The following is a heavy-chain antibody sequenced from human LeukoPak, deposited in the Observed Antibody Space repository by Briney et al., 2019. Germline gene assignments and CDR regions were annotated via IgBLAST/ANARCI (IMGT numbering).Heavy chain of an antibody. D-gene: IGHD3-10*01. V-gene: IGHV4-59*01. CDR1: GGSISSYY. CDR3: ARGLNYYGSGSYYSDP. J-gene: IGHJ5*02. CDR2: IYYSGST. Sequence: SETLSLTCTVSGGSISSYYWSWVRQPPGKGLEWIGYIYYSGSTDYNPSLKSRVTISVDTSKNQFSLKLSSVTAADTAVYYCARGLNYYGSGSYYSDPWGQGTLVIVSS.